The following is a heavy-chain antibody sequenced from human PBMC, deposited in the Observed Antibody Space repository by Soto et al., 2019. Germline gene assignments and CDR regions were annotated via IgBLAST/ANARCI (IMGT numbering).Heavy chain of an antibody. V-gene: IGHV4-59*01. D-gene: IGHD6-19*01. J-gene: IGHJ5*02. CDR1: GGSISSYY. CDR3: ARGRAVAPWFDP. Sequence: TSETLSLTCTVSGGSISSYYWSWIRQPPGKGLEWIGYIYYSGSTNYNPSLKSRVTISVDTSKNQFSLKLSSVTAADTAVYYCARGRAVAPWFDPWGQGKLVTVSS. CDR2: IYYSGST.